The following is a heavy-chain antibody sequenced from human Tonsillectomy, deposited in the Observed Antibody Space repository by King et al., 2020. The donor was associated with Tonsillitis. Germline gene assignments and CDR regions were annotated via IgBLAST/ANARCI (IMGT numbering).Heavy chain of an antibody. Sequence: ITLKESGPTLVKPTQTLTLTCTFSGFSLSTAGVGVGWIRQPPGKALEWLAVIYWDDDWRYSPSLKSRLTITKDTSKNQVVLTVTNMDPVDTATYYCAHSMGYGSGSSPAFRWFDPWGQGTLVTVSS. D-gene: IGHD3-10*01. V-gene: IGHV2-5*02. CDR2: IYWDDDW. J-gene: IGHJ5*02. CDR1: GFSLSTAGVG. CDR3: AHSMGYGSGSSPAFRWFDP.